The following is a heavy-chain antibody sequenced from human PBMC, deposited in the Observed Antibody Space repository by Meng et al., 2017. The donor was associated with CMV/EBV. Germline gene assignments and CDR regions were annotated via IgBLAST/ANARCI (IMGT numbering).Heavy chain of an antibody. J-gene: IGHJ4*02. Sequence: GSFSGYHWSWTRQPAGEGLGWIGEINHSGSTNYNPSLKRRVNISVDTSKNQFSLKLSSVTAADTAVYYCASLNYCSSTSCSRMFDYWGQGTLVTVSS. CDR1: GSFSGYH. D-gene: IGHD2-2*01. CDR2: INHSGST. V-gene: IGHV4-34*01. CDR3: ASLNYCSSTSCSRMFDY.